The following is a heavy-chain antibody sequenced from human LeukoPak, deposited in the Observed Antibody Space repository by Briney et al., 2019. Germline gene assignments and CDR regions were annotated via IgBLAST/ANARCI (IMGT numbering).Heavy chain of an antibody. V-gene: IGHV1-8*02. Sequence: ASVKVSCKASGYTFTSYYMHWVRQATGQGLEWMGWLNPNSGNTGYSQKFQGRVTMTRNTSTRTAYMELSSLTSEDTAVYYCARGRHYYGTGSFSWFDPWGQGALVTVSS. J-gene: IGHJ5*02. CDR2: LNPNSGNT. CDR3: ARGRHYYGTGSFSWFDP. CDR1: GYTFTSYY. D-gene: IGHD3-10*01.